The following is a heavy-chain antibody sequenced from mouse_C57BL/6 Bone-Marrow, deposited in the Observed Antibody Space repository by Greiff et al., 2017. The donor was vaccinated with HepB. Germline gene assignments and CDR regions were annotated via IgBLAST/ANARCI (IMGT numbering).Heavy chain of an antibody. V-gene: IGHV1-55*01. D-gene: IGHD1-1*01. J-gene: IGHJ1*03. CDR2: IYPGSGST. Sequence: QVQLQQPGAELVKPGASVKMSCKASGYTFTSYWITWVKQRPGQGLEWIGDIYPGSGSTNYNEKFKSKATLTVDTSSSTAYMQLSSLTSEDSAVYYCARERDTGIAHEYFDIGGTGTTVTVTS. CDR3: ARERDTGIAHEYFDI. CDR1: GYTFTSYW.